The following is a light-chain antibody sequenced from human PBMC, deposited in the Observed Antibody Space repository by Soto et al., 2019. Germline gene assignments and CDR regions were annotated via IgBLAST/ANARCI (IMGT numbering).Light chain of an antibody. CDR2: WAS. V-gene: IGKV4-1*01. CDR1: QSILYSSNNKNY. CDR3: QQYYATPYT. J-gene: IGKJ2*01. Sequence: DIVMTQSPDSLAVSLGERATINYKSGQSILYSSNNKNYLAWYQQKPGQPPKLLIYWASTRESGVPDRFSGSGSGTDFTLTINSLQAEDVAVYYCQQYYATPYTFGQGTKLEIK.